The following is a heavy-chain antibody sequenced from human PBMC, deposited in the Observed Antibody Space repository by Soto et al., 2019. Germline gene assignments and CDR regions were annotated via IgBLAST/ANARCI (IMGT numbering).Heavy chain of an antibody. CDR2: ISCNSGSI. CDR3: AKARPYYYYGMDV. J-gene: IGHJ6*02. Sequence: GGSLRLSCAASGFTFDDYAMHWVRQAPGKGLEWVSGISCNSGSIGYADSVKGRFTISXDXXXXSXYXQXXXLRAXDTALYYCAKARPYYYYGMDVWGQGTTVTVSS. V-gene: IGHV3-9*01. CDR1: GFTFDDYA.